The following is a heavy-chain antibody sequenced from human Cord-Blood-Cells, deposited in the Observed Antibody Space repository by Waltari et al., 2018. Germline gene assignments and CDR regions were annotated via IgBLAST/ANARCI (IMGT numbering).Heavy chain of an antibody. Sequence: QVQLQPWGAGLLKPSETLSLTCAVSGGSFSGYYWSWIRQPPGKGMEWIGEINHSGSTNSNPSLKSRVTISVDTSKNQFSLKLSSVTAADTAVYYCARLPISGSYDYWGQGTLVTVSS. D-gene: IGHD1-26*01. CDR1: GGSFSGYY. CDR3: ARLPISGSYDY. CDR2: INHSGST. V-gene: IGHV4-34*01. J-gene: IGHJ4*02.